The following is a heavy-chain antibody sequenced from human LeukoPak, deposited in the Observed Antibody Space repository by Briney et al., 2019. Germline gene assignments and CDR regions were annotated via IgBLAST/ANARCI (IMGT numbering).Heavy chain of an antibody. Sequence: GGSLRLSCAASGFTFSSYAMSWVRQAPGKGLEWVSTVDSVKGRFTISRDNSKNTLFLQMNGLRPEDTAVYYCAKDSLGTRTVTLDYWGQGTLVTVSS. J-gene: IGHJ4*02. CDR2: V. CDR3: AKDSLGTRTVTLDY. V-gene: IGHV3-23*01. D-gene: IGHD4-17*01. CDR1: GFTFSSYA.